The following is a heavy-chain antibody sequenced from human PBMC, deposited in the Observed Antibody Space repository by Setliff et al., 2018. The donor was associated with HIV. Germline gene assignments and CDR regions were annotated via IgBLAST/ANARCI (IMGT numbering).Heavy chain of an antibody. CDR3: TRNIGSGTYWGSWYYMDV. CDR1: GYNFINYG. V-gene: IGHV1-18*01. J-gene: IGHJ6*03. Sequence: ASVKVSCKASGYNFINYGISWVRQAPGQGLEWMGWISVFNGDTTYAQNLQGRFTMTPDTSTTTAYTELRNLRSDDTAMYYCTRNIGSGTYWGSWYYMDVWGKGTTVTVSS. CDR2: ISVFNGDT. D-gene: IGHD1-26*01.